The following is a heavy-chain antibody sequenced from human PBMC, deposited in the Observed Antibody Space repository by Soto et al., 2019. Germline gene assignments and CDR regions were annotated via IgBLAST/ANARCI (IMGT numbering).Heavy chain of an antibody. V-gene: IGHV1-8*01. J-gene: IGHJ4*02. CDR3: ARRLSKSGYSSSWYIGY. Sequence: ASVKVSWKASGNTFTSYDINWVRQATGQGLEWMGWMNPNSGNTGYAQKFQGRVTMTRNTSISTAYMELSSLRSEDTAVYCCARRLSKSGYSSSWYIGYWGQGTLVTSPQ. CDR1: GNTFTSYD. CDR2: MNPNSGNT. D-gene: IGHD6-13*01.